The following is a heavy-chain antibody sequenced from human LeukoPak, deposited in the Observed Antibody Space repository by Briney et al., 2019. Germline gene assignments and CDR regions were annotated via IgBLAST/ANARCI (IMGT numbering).Heavy chain of an antibody. D-gene: IGHD5-12*01. V-gene: IGHV1-2*02. CDR2: INSNSGGT. CDR3: AREGVYNGYHSASFDI. J-gene: IGHJ3*02. CDR1: GCTFSAHF. Sequence: ASVKVSCKASGCTFSAHFMHWVRQAPGQGLEWMGWINSNSGGTNSAQQFQGRVTMTRDTSISTAYMELSRLTSDDTAVYYCAREGVYNGYHSASFDIWGQGTMVTVSS.